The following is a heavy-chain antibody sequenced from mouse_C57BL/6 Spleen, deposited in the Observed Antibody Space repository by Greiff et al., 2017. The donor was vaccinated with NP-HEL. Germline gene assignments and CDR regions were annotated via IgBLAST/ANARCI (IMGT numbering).Heavy chain of an antibody. V-gene: IGHV1-64*01. CDR3: ALDGYSYYAMDY. D-gene: IGHD2-3*01. J-gene: IGHJ4*01. CDR2: IHPNSGST. CDR1: GYTFTSYW. Sequence: VQLQQSGAELVKPGASVKLSCKASGYTFTSYWMHWVKQRPGQGLEWIGMIHPNSGSTNYNEKFKSKATLTVDKSSSTAYMQLSSLTSEDSAVYYCALDGYSYYAMDYWGQGTSVTVSS.